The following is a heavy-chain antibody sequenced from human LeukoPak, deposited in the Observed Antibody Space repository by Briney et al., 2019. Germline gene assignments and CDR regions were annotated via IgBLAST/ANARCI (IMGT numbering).Heavy chain of an antibody. CDR3: ASSGPYSGSYPDAFDI. V-gene: IGHV5-51*04. D-gene: IGHD1-26*01. CDR2: IYPGDSDT. J-gene: IGHJ3*02. Sequence: GESLKISCKGSGYSFTSYWIGWVRQMPGKGLEWMGIIYPGDSDTRYSPSFQGQVTISADKPISTAYLQWSSLKASDTAMYYCASSGPYSGSYPDAFDIWGQATMVTVSS. CDR1: GYSFTSYW.